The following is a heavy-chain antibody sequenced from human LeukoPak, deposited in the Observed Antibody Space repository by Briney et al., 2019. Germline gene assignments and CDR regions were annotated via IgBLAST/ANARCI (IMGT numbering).Heavy chain of an antibody. Sequence: ASVKVSCKASGYTFTTYGIIWVRQAPGQGLEWMGWFSTYNGNTNYAQKLQGRVTLTTDTSTSTAYMELSSLRSEDTAVYYCAQILEWPSFDYWGQGTLVTVSS. D-gene: IGHD3-3*01. V-gene: IGHV1-18*01. CDR1: GYTFTTYG. J-gene: IGHJ4*02. CDR2: FSTYNGNT. CDR3: AQILEWPSFDY.